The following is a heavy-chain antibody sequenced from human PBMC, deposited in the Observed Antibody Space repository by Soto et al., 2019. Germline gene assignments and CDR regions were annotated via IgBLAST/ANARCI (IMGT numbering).Heavy chain of an antibody. CDR3: ARPYVDIVATDYYYYMDV. CDR2: ISSSSSYI. Sequence: GGSLRLSCAASGFTFSSYSMNWVRQAPGKGLEWVSSISSSSSYIYYADSVKGRFTISRDNAKNSLYLQMNSLRAEDTAVYYCARPYVDIVATDYYYYMDVWGKGTTVTVSS. J-gene: IGHJ6*03. D-gene: IGHD5-12*01. V-gene: IGHV3-21*01. CDR1: GFTFSSYS.